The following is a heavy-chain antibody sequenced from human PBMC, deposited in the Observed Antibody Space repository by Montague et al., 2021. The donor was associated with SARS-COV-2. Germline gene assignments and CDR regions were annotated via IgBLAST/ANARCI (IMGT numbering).Heavy chain of an antibody. D-gene: IGHD3-10*01. CDR3: ATLARGLFDHGMDV. CDR1: GFAFSSHE. V-gene: IGHV3-48*03. J-gene: IGHJ6*02. Sequence: SRRLSCPASGFAFSSHEVNWVRQAPGKGLEWVSYITSDGGIIYYADFVEGRFTISRDNAKNSLYLHMNSLRVGDTAVYYCATLARGLFDHGMDVWGQGTTVTVSS. CDR2: ITSDGGII.